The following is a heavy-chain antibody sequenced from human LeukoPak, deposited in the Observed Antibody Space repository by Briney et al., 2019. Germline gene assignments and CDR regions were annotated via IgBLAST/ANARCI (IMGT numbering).Heavy chain of an antibody. D-gene: IGHD2-15*01. J-gene: IGHJ3*02. V-gene: IGHV4-34*01. CDR2: INHSGST. CDR1: GGSFSGYY. Sequence: SETRSLTCAVYGGSFSGYYWSWIRQPPGKGLEWIGEINHSGSTNYNPSLKSRVTISVDTSKNQFSLKLSSVTAADTAVYYCARDSSADAFDIWGQGTMVTVSS. CDR3: ARDSSADAFDI.